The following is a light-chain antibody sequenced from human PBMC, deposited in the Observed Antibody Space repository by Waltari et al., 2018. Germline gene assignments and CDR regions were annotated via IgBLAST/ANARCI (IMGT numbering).Light chain of an antibody. V-gene: IGLV2-23*01. Sequence: QSALTQPASVSGSPGQSINISCTGTSSDVGSYNLVSWYQQHPGKAPKLMIYEGSKRPSGVSKRFSGSKSGNTASLTISGLQAEDEADYYCCSYAASSVRVFGGGTKLTVL. CDR2: EGS. CDR1: SSDVGSYNL. J-gene: IGLJ3*02. CDR3: CSYAASSVRV.